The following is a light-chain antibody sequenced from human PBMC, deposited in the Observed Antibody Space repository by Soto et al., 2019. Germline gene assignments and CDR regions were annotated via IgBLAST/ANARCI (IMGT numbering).Light chain of an antibody. J-gene: IGKJ2*01. V-gene: IGKV3-20*01. Sequence: EIVLTQSPGTLSLSPGERATLSCRASQSISSTYLAWYQQKPGQAPRLLIYVASSRATGIPDRFSGSGSGTDFTLTISRLEPDDFAVYYCQQYGSSPRTFGQGTKLEIK. CDR3: QQYGSSPRT. CDR1: QSISSTY. CDR2: VAS.